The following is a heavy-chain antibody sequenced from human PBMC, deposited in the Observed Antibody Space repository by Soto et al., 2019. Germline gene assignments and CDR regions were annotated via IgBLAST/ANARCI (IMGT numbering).Heavy chain of an antibody. Sequence: ASVKVSCKASGGTFSSYAISWVRQAPGQGLEWMGGIIPIFGTANYAQKFQGRVTITANESTSTAYMELSSLRSEDTAVYYWARVLGGSCDCEYYYYGMDVWGQGTTVTVSS. J-gene: IGHJ6*02. D-gene: IGHD2-15*01. V-gene: IGHV1-69*13. CDR3: ARVLGGSCDCEYYYYGMDV. CDR1: GGTFSSYA. CDR2: IIPIFGTA.